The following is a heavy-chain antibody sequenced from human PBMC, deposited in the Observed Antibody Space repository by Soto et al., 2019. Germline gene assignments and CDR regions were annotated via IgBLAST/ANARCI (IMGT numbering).Heavy chain of an antibody. CDR1: GFTFSSYG. V-gene: IGHV3-30*18. J-gene: IGHJ6*02. D-gene: IGHD3-16*01. CDR2: ISYDGSNK. Sequence: PGGSLRLSCAASGFTFSSYGMHWVRQAPGKGLEWVAVISYDGSNKYYADSVKGRFTISRDNSKTLYLQMNSLRREDTAVYYCAKDGGAGNFYYYGADVWGQGTTVTVSS. CDR3: AKDGGAGNFYYYGADV.